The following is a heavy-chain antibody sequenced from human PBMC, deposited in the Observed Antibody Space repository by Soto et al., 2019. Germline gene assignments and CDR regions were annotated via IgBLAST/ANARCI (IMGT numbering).Heavy chain of an antibody. V-gene: IGHV5-51*01. D-gene: IGHD2-15*01. J-gene: IGHJ6*02. CDR1: GYSFTSYW. CDR2: IYPGDSDT. CDR3: ATSSGSHYYYYGMDV. Sequence: GESLKISCKGSGYSFTSYWFGWVRQMPGKGLEWMGIIYPGDSDTRYSPPFQGQVTISADKSISTAYLQWSSLKASDTAMYYCATSSGSHYYYYGMDVWGQGTTVTVSS.